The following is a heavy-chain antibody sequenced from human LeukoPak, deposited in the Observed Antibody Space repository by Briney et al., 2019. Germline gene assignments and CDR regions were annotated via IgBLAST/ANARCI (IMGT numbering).Heavy chain of an antibody. V-gene: IGHV3-23*01. CDR2: ISGSGGST. CDR1: GFTFSSYA. J-gene: IGHJ3*02. D-gene: IGHD2-21*01. CDR3: AKDEGTYKWVVIAISAFDI. Sequence: PGGSLRLSCAASGFTFSSYAMSWVRQAPGKGLEWVSAISGSGGSTYYADSVKGRFTISRDNSKNTLYLQMNSLRAEDTAVYYCAKDEGTYKWVVIAISAFDIWGQGTMVTVSS.